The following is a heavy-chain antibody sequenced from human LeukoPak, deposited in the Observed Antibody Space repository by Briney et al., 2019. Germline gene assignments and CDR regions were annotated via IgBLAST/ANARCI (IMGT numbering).Heavy chain of an antibody. CDR3: ARSSGYGYYFDY. CDR2: ISSNGGTT. V-gene: IGHV3-64*01. J-gene: IGHJ4*02. CDR1: GITFGDYA. D-gene: IGHD3-22*01. Sequence: GGSLRLSCTASGITFGDYAMTRVRQAPGKGLEYVSAISSNGGTTHYGNSVKGRFTISRDNSKNTLYLQMGSLRAEDMAVYFCARSSGYGYYFDYWGQGTLVTVSS.